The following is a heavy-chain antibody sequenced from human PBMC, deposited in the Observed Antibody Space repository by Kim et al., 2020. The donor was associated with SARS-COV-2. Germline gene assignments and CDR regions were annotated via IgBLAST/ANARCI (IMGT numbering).Heavy chain of an antibody. V-gene: IGHV3-30*03. CDR2: ISYDGSNK. CDR3: AALFDY. Sequence: GGSLRLSCAASGFTFSSYGMHWVRQAPGKGLEWVAVISYDGSNKYYADSVKGRFTISRDNSKNTLYLQMNSLRAEDTAVYYCAALFDYWGQGTLVTVSS. CDR1: GFTFSSYG. J-gene: IGHJ4*02.